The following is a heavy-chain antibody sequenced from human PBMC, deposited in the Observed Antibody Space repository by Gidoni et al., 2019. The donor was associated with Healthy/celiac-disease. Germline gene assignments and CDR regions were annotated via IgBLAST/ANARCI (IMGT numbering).Heavy chain of an antibody. Sequence: QVQLPESGPGLVTPSETLSLTCTVPGGSSSSYYWGWSRQPPGKGLECIGYTYYSGCTNDNPSIKRRVTISVATSKNQFSLKLSSVTAADTAVDYCARSGYNSPRPFDYWGQGTLVTVSS. CDR2: TYYSGCT. V-gene: IGHV4-59*01. CDR1: GGSSSSYY. D-gene: IGHD5-12*01. CDR3: ARSGYNSPRPFDY. J-gene: IGHJ4*02.